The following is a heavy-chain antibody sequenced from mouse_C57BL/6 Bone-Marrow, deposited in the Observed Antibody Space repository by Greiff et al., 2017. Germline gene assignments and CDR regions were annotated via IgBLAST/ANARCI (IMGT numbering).Heavy chain of an antibody. CDR1: GYTFTSYW. CDR2: IHPNSGST. D-gene: IGHD1-1*01. V-gene: IGHV1-64*01. Sequence: QVQLQQPGAELVKPGASVKLSCKASGYTFTSYWMHWVKQRPGQGLEWIGMIHPNSGSTNYNAKFKSKATLTVDKSTSTAYMQLSRLTSEDSAVYYCARGATSDPFDYWGQGTTLTVSS. J-gene: IGHJ2*01. CDR3: ARGATSDPFDY.